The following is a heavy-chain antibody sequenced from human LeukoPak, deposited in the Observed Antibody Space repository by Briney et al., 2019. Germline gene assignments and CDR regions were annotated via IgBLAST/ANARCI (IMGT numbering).Heavy chain of an antibody. V-gene: IGHV3-9*01. D-gene: IGHD3-22*01. J-gene: IGHJ4*02. CDR3: ARDTYHYDSSGYYYPGGFDY. CDR1: GFTFDDYA. Sequence: SGGSLRLSCAASGFTFDDYAMHWVRQAPGKGLEWVSGISWNSGSIGYADSVKGRFTISRDNAKISLYLQMNSLRAEDTAVYYCARDTYHYDSSGYYYPGGFDYWGQGTLATVSS. CDR2: ISWNSGSI.